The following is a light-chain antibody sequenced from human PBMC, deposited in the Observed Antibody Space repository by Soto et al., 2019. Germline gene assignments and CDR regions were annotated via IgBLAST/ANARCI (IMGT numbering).Light chain of an antibody. CDR3: QQYNKWPPT. V-gene: IGKV3D-15*01. CDR2: GAS. CDR1: QSVSSN. Sequence: ETAMTQSSATLSVSPGESATLSCRASQSVSSNLAWYQQKPGHAPRLLIYGASNRATGIPDRFSGSGSGTEFTLTISSLQSEDFAVDHCQQYNKWPPTFGQGTKVDIK. J-gene: IGKJ1*01.